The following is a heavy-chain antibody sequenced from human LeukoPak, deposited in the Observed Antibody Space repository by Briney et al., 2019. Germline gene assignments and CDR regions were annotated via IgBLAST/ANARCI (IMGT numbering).Heavy chain of an antibody. CDR1: GFTFSSYD. CDR3: ARGYDILTGDNYFDY. D-gene: IGHD3-9*01. V-gene: IGHV3-13*01. CDR2: IGPAGDT. J-gene: IGHJ4*02. Sequence: GGSLRLSCAASGFTFSSYDMHWVRQATGKGLEWVSAIGPAGDTYYPGSVKGRFTISRESAKNSLYLQMNSLRAGDTAVYYCARGYDILTGDNYFDYWGQGTLVTVSS.